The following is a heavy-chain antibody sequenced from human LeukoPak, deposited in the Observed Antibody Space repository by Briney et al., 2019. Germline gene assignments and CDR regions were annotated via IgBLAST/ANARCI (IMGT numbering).Heavy chain of an antibody. D-gene: IGHD2-2*01. CDR3: AKAGICSIASCMHGLYDY. Sequence: PGGSLRLSCAASGFTFSSYAMSWVCQAPGKGLEWVSGISGSGGDTYYADSVQGRFTISRDNSKRTLYLQMNSLRVDDTAVYFCAKAGICSIASCMHGLYDYWGQGALVTVPS. V-gene: IGHV3-23*01. J-gene: IGHJ4*02. CDR1: GFTFSSYA. CDR2: ISGSGGDT.